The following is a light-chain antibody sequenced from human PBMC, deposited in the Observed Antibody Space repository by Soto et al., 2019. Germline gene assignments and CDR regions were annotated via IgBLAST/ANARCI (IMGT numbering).Light chain of an antibody. CDR3: QQYDTSPRT. CDR2: GAS. CDR1: QSVSSSY. J-gene: IGKJ1*01. Sequence: IVLTQSPGTLSLSPGERATLSCRASQSVSSSYLAWYQQKPGQSPRLLIFGASSRATGTPDRFSGSGSGTDFTLTISRLAPEDFAVYYCQQYDTSPRTFGQGTTVEIK. V-gene: IGKV3-20*01.